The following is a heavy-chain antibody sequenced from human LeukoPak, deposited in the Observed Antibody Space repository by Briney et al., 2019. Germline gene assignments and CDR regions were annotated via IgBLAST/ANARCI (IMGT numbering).Heavy chain of an antibody. CDR3: ARDVRVQLWSGYYYYYMDV. CDR1: GGSISSYY. Sequence: SETLSLTCTVSGGSISSYYWSWIRQPAGKGLEWMGRIYTSWSTNYNPSLKSRVTMSVDTYKNQFSLKLSSVPAADTAVYYCARDVRVQLWSGYYYYYMDVWGKGTTVTVSS. D-gene: IGHD5-18*01. CDR2: IYTSWST. J-gene: IGHJ6*03. V-gene: IGHV4-4*07.